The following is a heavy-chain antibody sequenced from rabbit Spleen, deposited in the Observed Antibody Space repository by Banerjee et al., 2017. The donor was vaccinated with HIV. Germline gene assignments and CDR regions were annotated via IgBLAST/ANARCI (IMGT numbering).Heavy chain of an antibody. CDR2: IYSTNGKI. J-gene: IGHJ4*01. Sequence: QEHLEESGGDLVKPEGSLTLTCTASGFSLNDNYVMRWVRQAPGKGLEWIASIYSTNGKIYYATWAKGRFTISKASSAAVTLQMTSLTAADTATYFCATDLVGVGAWNLWGQGTLVTVS. V-gene: IGHV1S45*01. CDR3: ATDLVGVGAWNL. CDR1: GFSLNDNYV. D-gene: IGHD3-3*01.